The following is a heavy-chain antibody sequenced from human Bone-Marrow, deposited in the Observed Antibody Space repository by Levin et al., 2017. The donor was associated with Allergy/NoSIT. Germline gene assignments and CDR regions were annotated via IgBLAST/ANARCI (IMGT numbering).Heavy chain of an antibody. CDR3: ARPLGDSNSWFIDY. CDR2: VSAYNGDR. J-gene: IGHJ4*02. CDR1: GYTFTSFG. Sequence: GESLKISCRASGYTFTSFGIIWLRQAPGQGLEWVGWVSAYNGDRNYAQKLQDRVTMTTDTPTSTGYMELTSLRSDDTAVYYCARPLGDSNSWFIDYWGQGTLVTVSS. V-gene: IGHV1-18*01. D-gene: IGHD6-13*01.